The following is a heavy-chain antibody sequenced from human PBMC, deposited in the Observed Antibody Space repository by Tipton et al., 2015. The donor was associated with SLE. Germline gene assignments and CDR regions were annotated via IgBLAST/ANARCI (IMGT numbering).Heavy chain of an antibody. V-gene: IGHV3-9*01. J-gene: IGHJ6*03. Sequence: SLRLSCAASGFTFDDYAMHWVRQAPGKGLEWVSGIGWNSGYIGYADSVEGRFTISRDNAKNSLYLQMNSLRAEDTAVYYCARVYSSNWYDYYYMDVWGKGTTVTVSS. D-gene: IGHD6-13*01. CDR3: ARVYSSNWYDYYYMDV. CDR2: IGWNSGYI. CDR1: GFTFDDYA.